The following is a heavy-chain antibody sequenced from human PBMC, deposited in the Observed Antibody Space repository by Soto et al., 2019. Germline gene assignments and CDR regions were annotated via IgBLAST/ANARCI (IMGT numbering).Heavy chain of an antibody. J-gene: IGHJ6*02. CDR2: IIPIFGTA. CDR1: GGTFSSYA. CDR3: ARDRGQVVEGAVIYYYYCGMDV. D-gene: IGHD2-15*01. Sequence: ASVNVSCKASGGTFSSYAISWVRQAPGQGLEWMGGIIPIFGTANYAQKFQGRVTITADESTSTAYMELSSLRSEDTAVYYCARDRGQVVEGAVIYYYYCGMDVWGQGTTVTVS. V-gene: IGHV1-69*13.